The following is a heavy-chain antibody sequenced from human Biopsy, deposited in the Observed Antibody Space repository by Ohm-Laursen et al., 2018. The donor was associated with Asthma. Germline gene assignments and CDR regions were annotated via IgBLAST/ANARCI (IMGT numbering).Heavy chain of an antibody. J-gene: IGHJ4*02. CDR2: IYSGGTS. V-gene: IGHV3-53*01. CDR1: GFAVSRDH. CDR3: ARGDSSNWSHYYFDY. Sequence: SLRLSCSASGFAVSRDHTFWVRQAPGQGLEWVSEIYSGGTSNTADSVRGRFTITRDYSKNTLYLQMHSLRAEDTAVYYCARGDSSNWSHYYFDYWGQGTLVTVSS. D-gene: IGHD3-22*01.